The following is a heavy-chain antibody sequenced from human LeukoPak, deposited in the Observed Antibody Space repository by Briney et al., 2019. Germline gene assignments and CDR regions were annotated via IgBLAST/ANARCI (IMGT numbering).Heavy chain of an antibody. V-gene: IGHV3-33*01. Sequence: GRSLRLSCAASGFTFSDYGMHWVRQAPGKGLEWVAVIWYDGSNKYYADSVKGRFTISRDNSMNTLYLQMNSLRAEDTAVYYCARLTGWSAIDYWGQGTLVTVSS. D-gene: IGHD6-19*01. J-gene: IGHJ4*02. CDR1: GFTFSDYG. CDR3: ARLTGWSAIDY. CDR2: IWYDGSNK.